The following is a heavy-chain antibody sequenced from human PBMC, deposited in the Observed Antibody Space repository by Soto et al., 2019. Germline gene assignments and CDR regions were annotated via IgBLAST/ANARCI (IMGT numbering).Heavy chain of an antibody. D-gene: IGHD5-18*01. Sequence: GGSLRLSCAASGFTFSSYDMHWVRQATGKGLEWVSAIGTAGDTYYPGSVKGRFTISRENAKNSLYLQMNSLRAGDTAVYYCARGTEGSRRGYSYGSRGYYYYGRDVWGQGTTVTVSS. CDR2: IGTAGDT. CDR1: GFTFSSYD. V-gene: IGHV3-13*01. J-gene: IGHJ6*02. CDR3: ARGTEGSRRGYSYGSRGYYYYGRDV.